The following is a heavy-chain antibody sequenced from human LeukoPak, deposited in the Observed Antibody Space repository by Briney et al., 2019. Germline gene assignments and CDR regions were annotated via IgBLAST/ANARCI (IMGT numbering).Heavy chain of an antibody. CDR2: ISGSGGST. D-gene: IGHD2-2*02. CDR1: GFTFSSYA. V-gene: IGHV3-23*01. Sequence: PGGSLRLSCAASGFTFSSYAMSWVRQAPGKGLEWVSAISGSGGSTYYADSVKGRFTISRDNSKNTLYLQMNSLRAEDTAVYYCAKKVVVVPAAIPWYYYYGMDVWGQGTTVTVSS. CDR3: AKKVVVVPAAIPWYYYYGMDV. J-gene: IGHJ6*02.